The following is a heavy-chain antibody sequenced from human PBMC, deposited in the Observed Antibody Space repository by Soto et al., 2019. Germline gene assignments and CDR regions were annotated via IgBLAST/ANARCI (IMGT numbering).Heavy chain of an antibody. D-gene: IGHD3-10*01. CDR2: ISSNGGST. CDR1: GFTFSSYA. V-gene: IGHV3-64*01. J-gene: IGHJ4*02. Sequence: PGGSLRLSCAASGFTFSSYAMHWVRQAPGKGLEYVSAISSNGGSTYYANSVKGRFTISRDNSKNTLYLQMGSLRAEDMAVYYCAREGWGYGSGSYSLDYWGQGTLVTVSS. CDR3: AREGWGYGSGSYSLDY.